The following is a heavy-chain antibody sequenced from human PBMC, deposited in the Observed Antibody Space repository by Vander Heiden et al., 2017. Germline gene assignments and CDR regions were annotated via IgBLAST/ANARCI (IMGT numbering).Heavy chain of an antibody. D-gene: IGHD6-13*01. CDR3: AKDGGGSSWYEGVNWCDP. J-gene: IGHJ5*02. CDR2: ISWNSGSI. CDR1: GFTFDDYA. V-gene: IGHV3-9*01. Sequence: EVQLVESGGGLVQPGRSLRLSCAASGFTFDDYAMHWVRQAPGKGLGWVSGISWNSGSIGYADSVKGRFTISRDNAKNSLYLQMNSLRAEDTALYYCAKDGGGSSWYEGVNWCDPWGQGTLVTVSS.